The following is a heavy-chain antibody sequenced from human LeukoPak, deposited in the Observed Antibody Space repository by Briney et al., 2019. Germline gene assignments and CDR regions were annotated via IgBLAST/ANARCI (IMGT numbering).Heavy chain of an antibody. Sequence: PGGSLRLSCAASGFTFSTYAMDWVRQAPGKGLEWVSYISSSSSVIYHADSVKGRFTISRDNAKNSLYLQMNSLRAEDTAVYYCARGGYDYVWGSYRAFDAFDIWGQGTMVTVSS. V-gene: IGHV3-48*04. J-gene: IGHJ3*02. CDR2: ISSSSSVI. CDR3: ARGGYDYVWGSYRAFDAFDI. CDR1: GFTFSTYA. D-gene: IGHD3-16*02.